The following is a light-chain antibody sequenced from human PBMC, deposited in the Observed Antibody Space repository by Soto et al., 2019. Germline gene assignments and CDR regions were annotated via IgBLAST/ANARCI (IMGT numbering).Light chain of an antibody. Sequence: DIQLTQSPSFLSASVGDRVTITCRASQGISSFLVWYQQKPGKAPKVLIYAASTLQSGVPSRFSGSGSGTEFTLTVSSLQPEDFATYYCQQVKSYPITFGKGTRLEIK. J-gene: IGKJ5*01. CDR2: AAS. CDR3: QQVKSYPIT. CDR1: QGISSF. V-gene: IGKV1-9*01.